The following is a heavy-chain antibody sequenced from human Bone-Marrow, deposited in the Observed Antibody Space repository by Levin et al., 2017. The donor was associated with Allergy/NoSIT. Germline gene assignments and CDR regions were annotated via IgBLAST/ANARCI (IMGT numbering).Heavy chain of an antibody. CDR2: IDSDGSST. V-gene: IGHV3-74*01. D-gene: IGHD6-19*01. CDR3: VTHGYNSGWIDY. J-gene: IGHJ4*02. CDR1: GFTFSNFW. Sequence: SCAASGFTFSNFWMHWVRQAPGKGLVWVSLIDSDGSSTSYTDSVKGRFTISRDNAKNTLYLQMNSLRAEDTAVYYCVTHGYNSGWIDYWGQGTLVTVSS.